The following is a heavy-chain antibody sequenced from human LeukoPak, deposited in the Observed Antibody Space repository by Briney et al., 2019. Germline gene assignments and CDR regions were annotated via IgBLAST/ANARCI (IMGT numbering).Heavy chain of an antibody. D-gene: IGHD3-10*01. CDR2: INPSGGST. CDR3: ARDKASMVRGVIITSGNYYYMDV. Sequence: ASVKVSCKASGYTFTSYYMHLVRQAPGQGLEWMGIINPSGGSTSYAQKFQGRVTMTRDTSTSTVYMELSSLRSEDTAVYYCARDKASMVRGVIITSGNYYYMDVWSKGTTVTVSS. CDR1: GYTFTSYY. V-gene: IGHV1-46*01. J-gene: IGHJ6*03.